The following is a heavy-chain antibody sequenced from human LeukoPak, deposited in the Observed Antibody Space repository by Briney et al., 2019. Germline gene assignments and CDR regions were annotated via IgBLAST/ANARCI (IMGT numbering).Heavy chain of an antibody. Sequence: GGSLRLSCVASGFTFGDYGMHWVRQAPGKGLEWVAVISYAGSHKYYADSVKGRFTISRDNSKYTVYLQMDSLRPDDTAVYYCARDRRYCTNGVCYIVGYWGQGTLVTVSS. CDR2: ISYAGSHK. D-gene: IGHD2-8*01. CDR1: GFTFGDYG. CDR3: ARDRRYCTNGVCYIVGY. V-gene: IGHV3-30*03. J-gene: IGHJ4*02.